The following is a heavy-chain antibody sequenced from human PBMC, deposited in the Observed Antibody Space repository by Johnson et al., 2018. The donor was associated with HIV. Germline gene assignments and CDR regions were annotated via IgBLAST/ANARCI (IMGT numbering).Heavy chain of an antibody. CDR3: ARDASYYGSANDAFDI. J-gene: IGHJ3*02. CDR2: IYSGGST. Sequence: VQLVESGGGLVQPGGSLRLSCAASGFTVSSNYMSWVRQAPGKGLEWVSVIYSGGSTYYADSVKGRLTISRDNSKNTLYLQMNSLRAEDTAVYYCARDASYYGSANDAFDIWGQGTMVTVSS. CDR1: GFTVSSNY. V-gene: IGHV3-66*01. D-gene: IGHD3-10*01.